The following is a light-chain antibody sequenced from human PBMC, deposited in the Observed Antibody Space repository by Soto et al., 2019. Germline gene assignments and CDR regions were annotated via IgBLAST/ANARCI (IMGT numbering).Light chain of an antibody. Sequence: IVLTQSPATLSLSPGERATLSCRASQSVSIYLAWYQHKPGQAPRLLIYDASNRATGIPARFSGSGSGTDFTLTISSLEPEDFAVYYCQQRTDWPPAVTFGQGTRLEIK. J-gene: IGKJ5*01. CDR1: QSVSIY. CDR2: DAS. CDR3: QQRTDWPPAVT. V-gene: IGKV3-11*01.